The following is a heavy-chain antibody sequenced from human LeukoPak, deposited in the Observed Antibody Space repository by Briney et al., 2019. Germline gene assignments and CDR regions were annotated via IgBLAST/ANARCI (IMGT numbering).Heavy chain of an antibody. D-gene: IGHD6-13*01. CDR2: ISSSSSYI. CDR3: ATYSSSWSDFDY. CDR1: GFTFSSYS. J-gene: IGHJ4*02. Sequence: GGSLRLSCAASGFTFSSYSMNWVRQAPGKGLEWVSSISSSSSYIYYADSVKGRFTISRDNAKNSLYLQMNSLRAEDTAVYYCATYSSSWSDFDYWGQGTLVIVSS. V-gene: IGHV3-21*01.